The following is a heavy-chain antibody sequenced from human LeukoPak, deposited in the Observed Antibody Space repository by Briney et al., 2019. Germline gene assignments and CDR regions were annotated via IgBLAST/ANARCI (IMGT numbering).Heavy chain of an antibody. V-gene: IGHV1-69*13. CDR3: ARSTVVTTSYWYCDL. D-gene: IGHD4-23*01. CDR1: GGTFSSYA. J-gene: IGHJ2*01. CDR2: IIPIFGTA. Sequence: ASVKVSCKASGGTFSSYAISWVRQAPGQGLEWMGGIIPIFGTANYAQKFQGRVTITADESTSTAYMELSSLRSEDTAVYYCARSTVVTTSYWYCDLWGRGTLVTVSP.